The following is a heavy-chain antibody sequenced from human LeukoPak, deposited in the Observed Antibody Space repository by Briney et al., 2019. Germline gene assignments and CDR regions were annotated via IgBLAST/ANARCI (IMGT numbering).Heavy chain of an antibody. J-gene: IGHJ4*02. CDR1: GFTFSSYG. Sequence: GGSLRLSCAASGFTFSSYGMSWVRQAPGKGLEWVSAISGSGGSTYYADSVKGRFTISRDNSKNTLYLQMNSLRAEDTAVYYCAKDLIYDSSGYYPAKYPEGFDYWGQGTLVTVSS. CDR2: ISGSGGST. D-gene: IGHD3-22*01. V-gene: IGHV3-23*01. CDR3: AKDLIYDSSGYYPAKYPEGFDY.